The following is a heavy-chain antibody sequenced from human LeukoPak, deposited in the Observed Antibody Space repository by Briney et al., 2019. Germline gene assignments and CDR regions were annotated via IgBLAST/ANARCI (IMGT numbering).Heavy chain of an antibody. Sequence: ASVKVSCKASGYTFTGYYMHWVRQAPGQGLEWMGIINPSGGSTSYAQKFQGRVTMTRDMSTSTVYMELSSLRSEDTAVYYCARDGALKSRLWYFDLWGRGTLVTVSS. CDR1: GYTFTGYY. CDR2: INPSGGST. CDR3: ARDGALKSRLWYFDL. V-gene: IGHV1-46*01. J-gene: IGHJ2*01. D-gene: IGHD3-16*01.